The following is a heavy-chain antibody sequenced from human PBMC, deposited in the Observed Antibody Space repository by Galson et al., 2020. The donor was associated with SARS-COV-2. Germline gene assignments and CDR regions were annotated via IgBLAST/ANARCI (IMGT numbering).Heavy chain of an antibody. Sequence: GGSLRLSCAASGFTFSSYAMHWVRQAPGKGLEWVAVISYDGSNKYYADSVKGRFTISRDDSKNTLYLQMNSLRAEDTAVYYCARDLVSVTTAFDYWGQGTLVTVSS. CDR3: ARDLVSVTTAFDY. D-gene: IGHD4-17*01. CDR2: ISYDGSNK. J-gene: IGHJ4*02. V-gene: IGHV3-30*04. CDR1: GFTFSSYA.